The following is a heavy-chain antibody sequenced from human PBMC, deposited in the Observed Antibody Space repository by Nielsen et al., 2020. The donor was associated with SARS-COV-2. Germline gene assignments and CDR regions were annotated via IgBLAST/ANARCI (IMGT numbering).Heavy chain of an antibody. CDR1: GFTFSFYD. J-gene: IGHJ4*02. CDR2: MWADGATE. V-gene: IGHV3-33*06. CDR3: AKDLGPDAGYTVFNDYFDN. Sequence: GESLKISCAASGFTFSFYDIHWVRQAPGGGLEWVAVMWADGATEHYAESVKGRFTVSRDASKNTVYLQMNSLRAADSAVYYCAKDLGPDAGYTVFNDYFDNWGQGTLVTVSS. D-gene: IGHD5-12*01.